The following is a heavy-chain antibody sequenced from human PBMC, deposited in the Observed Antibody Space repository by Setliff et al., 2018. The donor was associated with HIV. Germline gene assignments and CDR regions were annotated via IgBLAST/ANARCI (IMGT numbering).Heavy chain of an antibody. D-gene: IGHD2-2*02. CDR2: IAYDGSNK. CDR3: VHRTNQLYLR. CDR1: GFKISSHN. V-gene: IGHV3-30*02. J-gene: IGHJ4*02. Sequence: GGSLRLSCAVSGFKISSHNMHWVRQTPGKGLEWVAFIAYDGSNKYYIDSGKGRFSISRDNPKNTVYLQMNSLRPVDSGTYFCVHRTNQLYLRWGQGTLVTVS.